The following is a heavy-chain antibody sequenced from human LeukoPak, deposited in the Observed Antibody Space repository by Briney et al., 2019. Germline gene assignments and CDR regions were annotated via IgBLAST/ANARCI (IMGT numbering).Heavy chain of an antibody. J-gene: IGHJ4*02. Sequence: SETLSLTWTVSGGSISSYYWSWIRQPAGRGLEWIGRIYTSGSTNYNPSLKSRVTMSVDTSKNQFSLKLSSVTAADTAVYYCARDQTYYYDSSGYFDYWGQGTLVTVSS. CDR3: ARDQTYYYDSSGYFDY. CDR1: GGSISSYY. D-gene: IGHD3-22*01. CDR2: IYTSGST. V-gene: IGHV4-4*07.